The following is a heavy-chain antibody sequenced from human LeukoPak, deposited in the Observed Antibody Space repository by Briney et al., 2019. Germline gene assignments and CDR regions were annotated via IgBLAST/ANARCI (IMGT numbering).Heavy chain of an antibody. V-gene: IGHV4-4*07. D-gene: IGHD3-9*01. CDR2: IYTSGST. CDR3: ARDVRYFDWLTYNWFDP. Sequence: SETLSLTCTVSGGSISSYYWSWIQQPAGKGLEWIGRIYTSGSTNYNPSLKRRVTMSVDTSKNQFSLKLSSVTAADTAVYYCARDVRYFDWLTYNWFDPWGQGTLVTVSS. J-gene: IGHJ5*02. CDR1: GGSISSYY.